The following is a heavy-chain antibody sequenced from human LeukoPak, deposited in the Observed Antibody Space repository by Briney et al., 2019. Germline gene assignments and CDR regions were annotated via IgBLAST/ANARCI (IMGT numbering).Heavy chain of an antibody. Sequence: GGSLRLSCAASGFTFSSYSMNWVRQAPGKGLEWVSSISSSSGYIYYADSVKGRFTISRDNAKNSLYLQMNSLRAEDTAVYYCAREGYGDYIPARPFDYWGQGTLVTVSS. J-gene: IGHJ4*02. CDR2: ISSSSGYI. CDR1: GFTFSSYS. CDR3: AREGYGDYIPARPFDY. V-gene: IGHV3-21*01. D-gene: IGHD4-17*01.